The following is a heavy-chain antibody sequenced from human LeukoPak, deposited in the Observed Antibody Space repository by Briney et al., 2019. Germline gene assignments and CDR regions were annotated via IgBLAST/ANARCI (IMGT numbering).Heavy chain of an antibody. J-gene: IGHJ4*02. CDR1: RGSISNFY. D-gene: IGHD3-22*01. CDR2: IYTTGST. Sequence: HSETLSLTRTVSRGSISNFYWSWIRPPAGKGLEWIGRIYTTGSTNYNPSLKSRVTMSVDTSKNQFSLNLSSVTAADTAVYYCERGRYNDLYYLDYWGQGTLVTVSS. CDR3: ERGRYNDLYYLDY. V-gene: IGHV4-4*07.